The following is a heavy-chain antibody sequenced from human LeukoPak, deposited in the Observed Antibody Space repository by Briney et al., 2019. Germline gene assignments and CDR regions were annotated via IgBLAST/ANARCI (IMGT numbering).Heavy chain of an antibody. CDR2: INPNSGGT. D-gene: IGHD3-22*01. Sequence: ASVKVSCKASGYTFTGYYMHWVRQAPGQGLEWMGWINPNSGGTNYAQRFQGRVTMTRDTSISTAYMEPSRLRSDDTAVYYCARGPYYYDSSGYYDYWGQGTLVTVSS. CDR3: ARGPYYYDSSGYYDY. V-gene: IGHV1-2*02. CDR1: GYTFTGYY. J-gene: IGHJ4*02.